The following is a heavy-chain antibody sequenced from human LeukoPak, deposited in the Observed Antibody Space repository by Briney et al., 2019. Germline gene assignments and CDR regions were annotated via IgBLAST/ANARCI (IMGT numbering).Heavy chain of an antibody. CDR2: LSRSGGST. J-gene: IGHJ4*02. CDR1: GFIFSSYT. Sequence: PGGSLRLSCAASGFIFSSYTMNWFRQAPGKGLEWVSALSRSGGSTYYADSVKGRFTISRDNSKNTLYLQMNSLRAEDTAVYYCAKGFGEWLVLSYFDYWGQGTLVTVSS. D-gene: IGHD3-10*01. V-gene: IGHV3-23*01. CDR3: AKGFGEWLVLSYFDY.